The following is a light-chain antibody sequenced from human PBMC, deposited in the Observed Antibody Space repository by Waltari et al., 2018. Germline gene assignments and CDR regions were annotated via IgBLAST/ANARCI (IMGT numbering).Light chain of an antibody. V-gene: IGLV2-8*01. CDR3: ASYAGSRYV. CDR1: SSDVGGYNY. Sequence: QSALTQPPSASGSPGQSVTISCTGTSSDVGGYNYVSWYQQHPGKVPKLMIYEVSNRPSGVPERFSGSKSGNTASLTVAGLQAEDEADYYCASYAGSRYVFGTGTKVTVL. J-gene: IGLJ1*01. CDR2: EVS.